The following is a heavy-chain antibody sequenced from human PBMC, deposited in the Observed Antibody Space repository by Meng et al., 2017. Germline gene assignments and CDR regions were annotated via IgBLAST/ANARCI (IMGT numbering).Heavy chain of an antibody. Sequence: GGSLRLSCAASGFTFSSYWMSWVRQAPGKGLEWVANIKQDGSEKYYVDSVKGRFTISRDNAKNSLYLQMNSLRAEDTAVYYCARVGSSGYNPTDFDIWGQGTMVTVSS. V-gene: IGHV3-7*01. J-gene: IGHJ3*02. CDR2: IKQDGSEK. D-gene: IGHD3-22*01. CDR3: ARVGSSGYNPTDFDI. CDR1: GFTFSSYW.